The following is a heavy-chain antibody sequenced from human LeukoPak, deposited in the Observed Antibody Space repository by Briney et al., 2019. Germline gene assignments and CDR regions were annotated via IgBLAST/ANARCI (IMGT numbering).Heavy chain of an antibody. V-gene: IGHV3-23*01. CDR1: GFTFSSYA. J-gene: IGHJ4*02. CDR2: ISGSGGST. Sequence: GGSLRLSCAASGFTFSSYAMSWVRQAPGKGLEWVSAISGSGGSTYYADSVKGRFTISRDNSKNTLYLQMNSLRAEDTAVYYCAKARSGDIVATIGPSWGQGTLVTVSS. D-gene: IGHD5-12*01. CDR3: AKARSGDIVATIGPS.